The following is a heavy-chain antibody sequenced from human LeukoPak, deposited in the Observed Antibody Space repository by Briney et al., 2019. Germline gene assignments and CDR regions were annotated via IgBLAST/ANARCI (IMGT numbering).Heavy chain of an antibody. V-gene: IGHV3-30*02. CDR1: GCTFSSYG. CDR3: AKDRAYCSSTSCLYYFDY. Sequence: PGGSLRLSCAASGCTFSSYGMHWVRQAPGKGLQWVAFIRYDGSNKYYADSVKGRFTISRDNSKNTLYLQMNSLRAEDTAVYYCAKDRAYCSSTSCLYYFDYWGQGTLVTVSS. J-gene: IGHJ4*02. CDR2: IRYDGSNK. D-gene: IGHD2-2*01.